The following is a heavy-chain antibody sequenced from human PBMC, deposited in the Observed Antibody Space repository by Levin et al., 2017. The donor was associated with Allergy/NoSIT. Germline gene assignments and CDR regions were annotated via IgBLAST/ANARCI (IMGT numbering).Heavy chain of an antibody. V-gene: IGHV1-18*01. CDR1: GYTFTSYG. Sequence: GESLKISCKASGYTFTSYGISWVRQAPGQGLEWMGWISAYNGNTNYAQKLQGRVTMTTDTSTSTAYMELRSLRSDDTAVYYCARVGGSGSYFHYYYMDVWGKGTTVTVSS. CDR2: ISAYNGNT. D-gene: IGHD3-10*01. CDR3: ARVGGSGSYFHYYYMDV. J-gene: IGHJ6*03.